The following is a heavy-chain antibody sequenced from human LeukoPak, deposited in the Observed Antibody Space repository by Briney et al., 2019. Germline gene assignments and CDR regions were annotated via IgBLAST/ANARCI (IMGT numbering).Heavy chain of an antibody. CDR1: GGSISSYY. CDR2: VYYSGST. J-gene: IGHJ4*02. V-gene: IGHV4-59*01. Sequence: SETLSLTCTVSGGSISSYYWSWIRQPPGKGLEWIGYVYYSGSTNYNPSLKSRVTISVDTSKNQFSLKLSSVTAADTAVYYCARRGRYSNLFDYWGQGTLVTVSS. D-gene: IGHD4-11*01. CDR3: ARRGRYSNLFDY.